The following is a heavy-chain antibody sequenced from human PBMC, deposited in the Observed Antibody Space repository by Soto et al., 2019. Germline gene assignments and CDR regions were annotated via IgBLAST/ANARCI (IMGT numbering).Heavy chain of an antibody. CDR3: AHCARDHGHFDY. Sequence: QITLKESGPTLVKPTQTLTLTCTFSGFSLSTSGVGVGWIRQPPGKALEWLALIYWDDDKRYSPSLKSRLTLXKXISKNQVVLTMTNMDPVDTATYYCAHCARDHGHFDYWGQGTLVTVSS. CDR1: GFSLSTSGVG. J-gene: IGHJ4*02. V-gene: IGHV2-5*02. CDR2: IYWDDDK. D-gene: IGHD4-17*01.